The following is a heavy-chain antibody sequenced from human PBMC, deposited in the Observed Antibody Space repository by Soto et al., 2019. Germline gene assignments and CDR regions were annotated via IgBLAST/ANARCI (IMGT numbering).Heavy chain of an antibody. CDR1: GFTFSSYS. J-gene: IGHJ6*02. CDR2: ISYDGSNK. Sequence: QVQLVESGGGVVQPGRSLRLSCAASGFTFSSYSMHWVRQDPVKWLQWVAVISYDGSNKYYADSVKGRFTISRDNSKNTLYLQMNSLRAEDTAVYYCARDYYRFNSGYGFSMDVWGQGTTVTVSS. V-gene: IGHV3-30-3*01. CDR3: ARDYYRFNSGYGFSMDV. D-gene: IGHD5-12*01.